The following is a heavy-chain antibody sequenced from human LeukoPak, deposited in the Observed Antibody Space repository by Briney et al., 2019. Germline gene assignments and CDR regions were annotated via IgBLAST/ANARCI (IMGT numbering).Heavy chain of an antibody. CDR3: ASAEVIQYGMDV. CDR2: INSDGSST. J-gene: IGHJ6*02. V-gene: IGHV3-74*01. CDR1: GFTFSSYW. Sequence: GGSLRLSCAASGFTFSSYWMHWVRQAPGKGLVWVSRINSDGSSTSYADSVKGRFTISRDNAKNTLLLQMNTLRAEDTAVYYCASAEVIQYGMDVWGQGTTVTVSS. D-gene: IGHD3-16*02.